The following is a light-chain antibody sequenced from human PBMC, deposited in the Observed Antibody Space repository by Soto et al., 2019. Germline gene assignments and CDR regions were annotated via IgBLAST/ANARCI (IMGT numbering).Light chain of an antibody. CDR2: GAS. CDR3: QQSFSTPTWT. CDR1: QSISTY. J-gene: IGKJ1*01. V-gene: IGKV1-39*01. Sequence: DVQMTQSPSSLSASVGDRVTITCRASQSISTYLNWYQQKPGRTPKLVISGASSLQSGVPSRFSGSGSGTDFTLTISSLQPEDFATYYCQQSFSTPTWTFGHGTKVDIK.